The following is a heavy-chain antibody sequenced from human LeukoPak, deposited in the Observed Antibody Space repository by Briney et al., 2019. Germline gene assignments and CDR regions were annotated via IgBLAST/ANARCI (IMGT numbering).Heavy chain of an antibody. Sequence: PGGSLRLSCVASGITFSKYEMNWVRQAPGKGLEWVGRIKSKTDGGTTDYAAPVKGRFTISRDDSKNTLYLQMNSLKTEDTAVYYCTTVGYCGGDCYEYWGQGTLVTVSS. J-gene: IGHJ4*02. CDR1: GITFSKYE. CDR2: IKSKTDGGTT. CDR3: TTVGYCGGDCYEY. V-gene: IGHV3-15*01. D-gene: IGHD2-21*01.